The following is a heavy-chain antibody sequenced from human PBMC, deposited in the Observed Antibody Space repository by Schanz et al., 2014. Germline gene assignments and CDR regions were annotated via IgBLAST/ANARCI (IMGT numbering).Heavy chain of an antibody. CDR2: ITSSSSTI. D-gene: IGHD5-12*01. J-gene: IGHJ3*01. CDR3: ARDGGRDGYNLAFDV. CDR1: GFTFSSYS. V-gene: IGHV3-48*01. Sequence: VQLLESGGGSVQPGGSLRLSCAASGFTFSSYSMNWVRQAPGKGLEWVSYITSSSSTIYYADSVQGRFIISRDSSKNTLFLQMNSLRAEDTAVYFCARDGGRDGYNLAFDVWGQGTLVTVSS.